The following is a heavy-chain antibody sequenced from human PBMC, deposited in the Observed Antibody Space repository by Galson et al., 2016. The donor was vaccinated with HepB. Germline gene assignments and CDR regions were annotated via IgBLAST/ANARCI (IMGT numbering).Heavy chain of an antibody. J-gene: IGHJ6*02. V-gene: IGHV3-53*01. Sequence: SLRLSCAASGFTVSSNYMTWVRQAPGKGLEWVSVIYSGGSTYYADSVKGRFIISRDNSKNTLYLQMNSLRAEDMAVYYCARDNNYYYGMDVWGQGTPVTVSS. CDR2: IYSGGST. CDR1: GFTVSSNY. CDR3: ARDNNYYYGMDV. D-gene: IGHD2/OR15-2a*01.